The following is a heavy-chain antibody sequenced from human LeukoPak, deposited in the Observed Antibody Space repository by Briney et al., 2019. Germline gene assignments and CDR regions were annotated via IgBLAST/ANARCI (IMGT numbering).Heavy chain of an antibody. D-gene: IGHD6-13*01. V-gene: IGHV4-59*01. J-gene: IGHJ4*02. Sequence: PSETLSLTCTVSGGSISSYYWSWIRQPPGKGLEWIGYIYYSGSTNYNPSLKSQVTISVDTSKNQFSLKLSSVTAADTAVYYCARGPSLTGIAAAGYDYWGQGTLVTVSS. CDR3: ARGPSLTGIAAAGYDY. CDR1: GGSISSYY. CDR2: IYYSGST.